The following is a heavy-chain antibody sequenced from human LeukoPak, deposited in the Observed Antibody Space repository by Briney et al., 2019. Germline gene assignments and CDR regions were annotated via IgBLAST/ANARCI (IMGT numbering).Heavy chain of an antibody. CDR1: GFTFSSYA. V-gene: IGHV3-23*01. CDR2: ISGSGGST. J-gene: IGHJ5*02. D-gene: IGHD3-9*01. Sequence: GGSLRLSCAASGFTFSSYAMSWVRQAPGKGLEWVSAISGSGGSTYYADSVKGRFTISRDNSKNTLYLQMNSLRAEDTAVYYCAKVRTHFDWLMGINWFDPWGQGTLVTVSS. CDR3: AKVRTHFDWLMGINWFDP.